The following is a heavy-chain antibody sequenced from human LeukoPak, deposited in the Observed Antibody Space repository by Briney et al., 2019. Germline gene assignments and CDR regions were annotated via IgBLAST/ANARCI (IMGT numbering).Heavy chain of an antibody. CDR1: GFTVSSNY. Sequence: PGGSLRLSCAASGFTVSSNYMSWVRQAPGKGLEWVSVICSGGSTYYADSVKGRFTISRDSSKNTMYLQMNRLRAEGTAVYYCARGVGGYDLLAYYYYYYMDVWGKGTTVTVSS. V-gene: IGHV3-53*01. D-gene: IGHD5-12*01. J-gene: IGHJ6*03. CDR3: ARGVGGYDLLAYYYYYYMDV. CDR2: ICSGGST.